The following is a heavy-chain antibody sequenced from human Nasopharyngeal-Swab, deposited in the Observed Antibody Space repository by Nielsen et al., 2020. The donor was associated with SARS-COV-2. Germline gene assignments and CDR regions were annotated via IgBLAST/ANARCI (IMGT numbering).Heavy chain of an antibody. Sequence: GGSLRLSCAASGFTFSSYAMHWVRQAPGKGLEWVAVISYDGSNKYYADSVKGRFTISRDNSKNTLYLQMNSLRAEDTAVYYCARGYCSSGSCYAKHYGMGVWGQGTTVTVSS. J-gene: IGHJ6*02. D-gene: IGHD2-15*01. CDR1: GFTFSSYA. V-gene: IGHV3-30-3*01. CDR3: ARGYCSSGSCYAKHYGMGV. CDR2: ISYDGSNK.